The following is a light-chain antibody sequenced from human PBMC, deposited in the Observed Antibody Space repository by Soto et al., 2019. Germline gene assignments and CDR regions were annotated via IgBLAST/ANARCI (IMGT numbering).Light chain of an antibody. V-gene: IGLV3-22*01. J-gene: IGLJ1*01. Sequence: SYELTHLPSVSVSPGQTARITCSGDVLGENYADWYQQKPGQAPELMISEDSERYTGVPERFSGSTSGNTTTLTNSRVLPEDEADYYCLSGDEDMGVFGTGTKVTVL. CDR2: EDS. CDR1: VLGENY. CDR3: LSGDEDMGV.